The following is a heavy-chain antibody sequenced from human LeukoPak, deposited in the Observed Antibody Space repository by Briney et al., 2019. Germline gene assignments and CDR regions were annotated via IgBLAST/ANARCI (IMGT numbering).Heavy chain of an antibody. D-gene: IGHD5-12*01. CDR3: ARRGAGSGYADY. Sequence: PSETLSLTCAVYGGSFSGYYWSWIRQPPGKGLEWIGEINHSGSTNYNSSLKSRVTISVGASKNQFSLKLSSVTAADTAVYYCARRGAGSGYADYWGQGTLVTVSS. J-gene: IGHJ4*02. CDR2: INHSGST. CDR1: GGSFSGYY. V-gene: IGHV4-34*01.